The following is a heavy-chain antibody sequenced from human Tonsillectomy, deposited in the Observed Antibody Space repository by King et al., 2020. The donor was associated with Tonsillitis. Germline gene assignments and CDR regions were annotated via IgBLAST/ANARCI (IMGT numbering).Heavy chain of an antibody. V-gene: IGHV4-39*01. Sequence: LQLQESGPGLVKPSETLSLTCTVSGGSISTGSSFWGWIRQPPVKGPEWIGTIYYMGSTYYNPSLKSRVTISVDTSKNQFVLKLSSVTAADTAVYYCARHVGCSSASCFTPRYFQHWGQGTLVTVSS. CDR1: GGSISTGSSF. CDR2: IYYMGST. J-gene: IGHJ1*01. CDR3: ARHVGCSSASCFTPRYFQH. D-gene: IGHD2-2*02.